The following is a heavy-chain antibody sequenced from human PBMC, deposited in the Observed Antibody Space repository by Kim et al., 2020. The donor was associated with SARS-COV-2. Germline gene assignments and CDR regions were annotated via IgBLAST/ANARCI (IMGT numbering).Heavy chain of an antibody. V-gene: IGHV3-23*01. Sequence: GGSLRLSCAASGFTFTNYVMNWVRQAPGKGLEWVSSISGYGGSTYYTDSVKGRFTISRDNFKNTLYLQMNSLRVEDTAVYYCAKARLGGYNSHYFDCWGQGTLVTVSS. J-gene: IGHJ4*02. CDR3: AKARLGGYNSHYFDC. CDR2: ISGYGGST. CDR1: GFTFTNYV. D-gene: IGHD3-16*01.